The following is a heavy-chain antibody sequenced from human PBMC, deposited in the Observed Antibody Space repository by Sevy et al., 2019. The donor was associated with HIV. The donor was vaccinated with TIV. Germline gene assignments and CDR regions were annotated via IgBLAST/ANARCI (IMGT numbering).Heavy chain of an antibody. D-gene: IGHD2-15*01. V-gene: IGHV3-23*01. CDR1: GFTFSSYA. CDR2: ISGSGGST. Sequence: GGSLRLSCAASGFTFSSYAMSWVRQAPGKGLEWVSAISGSGGSTYYADSVKSRFTISRDNSKNTLYLQMNSLRAEDTAVYYCAKSPPRCSGGTCSFDYWGQGTLVTVSS. J-gene: IGHJ4*02. CDR3: AKSPPRCSGGTCSFDY.